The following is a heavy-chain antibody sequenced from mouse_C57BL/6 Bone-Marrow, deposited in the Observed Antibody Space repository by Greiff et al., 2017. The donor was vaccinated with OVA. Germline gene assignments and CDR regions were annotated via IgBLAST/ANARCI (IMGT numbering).Heavy chain of an antibody. V-gene: IGHV5-12*01. CDR2: ISNGGGST. J-gene: IGHJ1*03. CDR3: ARRFITTVVAEYFDV. CDR1: GFTFSDYY. Sequence: DVKLVESGGGLVQPGGSLKLSCAASGFTFSDYYMYWVRQTPEKRLEWVAYISNGGGSTYYPDTVKGRFTISRDNAKNTLYLQMSRLKSEDTAMYYCARRFITTVVAEYFDVWGTGTTVTVSS. D-gene: IGHD1-1*01.